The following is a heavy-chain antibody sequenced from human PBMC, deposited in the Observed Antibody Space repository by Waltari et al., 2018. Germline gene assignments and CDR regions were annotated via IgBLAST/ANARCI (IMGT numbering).Heavy chain of an antibody. J-gene: IGHJ6*02. Sequence: QVQLVQSGAEVKNLGASVRVSCQASGSSFSAQPMHGVRQAPGQGLEWVGWISPNNGDTNYAQRFQGWVTMTSDSSISTAYMELNRLRSDDTAVYYCARGGYSYGYGMDVWGQGTTVIVSS. CDR3: ARGGYSYGYGMDV. V-gene: IGHV1-2*04. CDR1: GSSFSAQP. CDR2: ISPNNGDT. D-gene: IGHD5-12*01.